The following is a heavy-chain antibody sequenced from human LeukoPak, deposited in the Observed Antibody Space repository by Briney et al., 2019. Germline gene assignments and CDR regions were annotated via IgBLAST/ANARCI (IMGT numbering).Heavy chain of an antibody. J-gene: IGHJ4*02. Sequence: GGSLRLSCVASGIPFSRYGMAWVRQAPGKGLEWVSIISGSGGDSYYADSVKGRFTISRDNSKNTLYLQMNSLRAEDTAVYYCAKVTSSWNYFDYWGQGAPVTVSS. CDR2: ISGSGGDS. CDR1: GIPFSRYG. D-gene: IGHD6-13*01. V-gene: IGHV3-23*01. CDR3: AKVTSSWNYFDY.